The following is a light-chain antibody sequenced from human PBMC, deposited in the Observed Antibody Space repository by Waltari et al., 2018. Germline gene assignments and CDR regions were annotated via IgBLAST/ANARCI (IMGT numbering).Light chain of an antibody. Sequence: SYELTQPPSVSVSPGQTAIIRCSGDQLGDKHVAWYQRKPGQSPVVVIHQDTKRPSGIPERFSGSNSGNTATLTISGNQALDEADYYCQAWDISTGVFGGGTKLTVL. CDR1: QLGDKH. CDR2: QDT. CDR3: QAWDISTGV. V-gene: IGLV3-1*01. J-gene: IGLJ2*01.